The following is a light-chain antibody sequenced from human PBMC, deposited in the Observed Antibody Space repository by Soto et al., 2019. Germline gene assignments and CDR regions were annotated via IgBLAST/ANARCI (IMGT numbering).Light chain of an antibody. CDR2: EVS. J-gene: IGLJ1*01. V-gene: IGLV2-14*01. CDR3: FSYTSSGTYV. CDR1: SSDVGNYKY. Sequence: QSALTQPASVSGSPGQSITISCTGTSSDVGNYKYVSWYQQHPGKAPKLMIYEVSNRPSGLSNRFSGSKSGNTASLTISGLQAEDETDYYCFSYTSSGTYVFGTGTKLTVL.